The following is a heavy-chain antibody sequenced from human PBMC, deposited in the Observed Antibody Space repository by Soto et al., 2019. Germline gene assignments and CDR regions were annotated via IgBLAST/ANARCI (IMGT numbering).Heavy chain of an antibody. V-gene: IGHV3-7*01. J-gene: IGHJ4*02. CDR2: IKQDGSEK. Sequence: PGGSLRLSCAASGFTFSSYWMSWVRQAPGKGLEWVANIKQDGSEKYYVDSVKGRFTISRDNAKNSLYLQMNSLRAEDTAVYYCARDLYYDFWSGYLYYFDYWGQGTLVTVS. CDR3: ARDLYYDFWSGYLYYFDY. CDR1: GFTFSSYW. D-gene: IGHD3-3*01.